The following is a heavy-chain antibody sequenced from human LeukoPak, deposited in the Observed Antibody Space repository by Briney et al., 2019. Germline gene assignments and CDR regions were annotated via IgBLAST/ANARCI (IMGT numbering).Heavy chain of an antibody. D-gene: IGHD2-15*01. J-gene: IGHJ4*02. CDR3: ARELGYCSGGSCYSGRY. V-gene: IGHV1-2*06. Sequence: ASVKVSCKASGYTFTGYYMHWVRQAPGQGLEWMGRINPNSGGTNYAQKFQGRVTMTRDTSISTAYMELSRLRSDDTAVYYCARELGYCSGGSCYSGRYWGQGTLVTVSP. CDR1: GYTFTGYY. CDR2: INPNSGGT.